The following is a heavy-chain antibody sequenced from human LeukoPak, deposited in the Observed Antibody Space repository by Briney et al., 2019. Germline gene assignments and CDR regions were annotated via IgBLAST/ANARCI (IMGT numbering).Heavy chain of an antibody. J-gene: IGHJ4*02. D-gene: IGHD4-11*01. CDR2: IYHSGST. Sequence: SETLSLTCTVSGGSISSTTYYWGWIRQPPGKGLEWIGSIYHSGSTYYNPSLKSRVTISVDTSKNQFSLKLSSVTAADTAVYYCARGLQSLGYFDYWGQGTLVTVSS. CDR3: ARGLQSLGYFDY. CDR1: GGSISSTTYY. V-gene: IGHV4-39*07.